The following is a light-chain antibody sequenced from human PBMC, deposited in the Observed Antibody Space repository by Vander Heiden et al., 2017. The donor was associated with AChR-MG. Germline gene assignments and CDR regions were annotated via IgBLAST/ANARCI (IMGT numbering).Light chain of an antibody. CDR1: QSVTNNY. J-gene: IGKJ1*01. CDR2: GAS. CDR3: QQDCSSSRA. V-gene: IGKV3-20*01. Sequence: EIVLTQSPGTLSLSPGERATLSCRASQSVTNNYLAWYQQKPGQAPRLLIHGASSRATGIPDRFSGGGSGTDFTLTISRLDPEDFAVYYCQQDCSSSRAFGQGTKVEIK.